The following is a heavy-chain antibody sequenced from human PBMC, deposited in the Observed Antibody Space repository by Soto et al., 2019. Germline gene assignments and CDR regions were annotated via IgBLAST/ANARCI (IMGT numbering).Heavy chain of an antibody. CDR1: GGSISSYY. Sequence: SETLSLTCTVSGGSISSYYWSWIRQPPGKGLEWIGYIYYSGSTNYNPSLKSRVTISVDTSKNQFSLKLSSVTAADTAVYYCARDGYHSYGSPHYFDYWGQGTLVTVSS. V-gene: IGHV4-59*01. CDR2: IYYSGST. J-gene: IGHJ4*02. D-gene: IGHD5-18*01. CDR3: ARDGYHSYGSPHYFDY.